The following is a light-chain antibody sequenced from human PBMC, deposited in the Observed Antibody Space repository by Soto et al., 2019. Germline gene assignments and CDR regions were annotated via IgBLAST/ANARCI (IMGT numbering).Light chain of an antibody. CDR2: EAS. CDR1: QSVNRW. J-gene: IGKJ1*01. Sequence: DIQMTQSPSTLSASVGDRVTITCRASQSVNRWLDWYQQKPGKAPKLLIYEASSLESGVPSRFGGSGSGTEFTLTISSLQPDDFAIYYCQQYNSYSWTFGQGTKVEIK. V-gene: IGKV1-5*03. CDR3: QQYNSYSWT.